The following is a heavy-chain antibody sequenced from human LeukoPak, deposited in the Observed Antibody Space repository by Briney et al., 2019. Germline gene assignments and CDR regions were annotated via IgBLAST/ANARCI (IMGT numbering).Heavy chain of an antibody. Sequence: GRSLRLSCAVSGFTLEDSAVHWVRQTPGKGLEWVSGIKWSSGFIGYADFVQGRFTLSRDYAKKSLYLQMNSLRAEDTAVYYCAKEGAYPILTYDSWGQGTLVTVSS. V-gene: IGHV3-9*01. J-gene: IGHJ5*01. D-gene: IGHD2-2*02. CDR3: AKEGAYPILTYDS. CDR1: GFTLEDSA. CDR2: IKWSSGFI.